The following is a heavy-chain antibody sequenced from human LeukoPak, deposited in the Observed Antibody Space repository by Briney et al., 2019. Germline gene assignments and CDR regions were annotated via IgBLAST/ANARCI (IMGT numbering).Heavy chain of an antibody. J-gene: IGHJ4*02. Sequence: ASVKVSCKASGYTFTGYYMHWVRQAPGQGLEWVGWINPNSGGTNYAQKFQGRVTMTRDTSISTAYMELSRLRSDDTAVYYCARDRVGRFLVVVWGQGTLVTVSS. CDR3: ARDRVGRFLVVV. D-gene: IGHD3-3*01. CDR2: INPNSGGT. CDR1: GYTFTGYY. V-gene: IGHV1-2*02.